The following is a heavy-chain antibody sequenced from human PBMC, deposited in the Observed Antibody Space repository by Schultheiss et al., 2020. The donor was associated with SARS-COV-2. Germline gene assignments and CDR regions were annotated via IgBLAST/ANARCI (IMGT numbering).Heavy chain of an antibody. V-gene: IGHV3-30-3*01. CDR1: GFTFSSYA. D-gene: IGHD3-3*01. Sequence: GESLKISCAASGFTFSSYAMHWVRQAPGKGLEWVAVISYDGSNKYYADSVKGRFTISRDNSKNTLYLQMNSLRAEDTAVYYCAAGHYDLCMDVWGQGTTVTVSS. J-gene: IGHJ6*02. CDR2: ISYDGSNK. CDR3: AAGHYDLCMDV.